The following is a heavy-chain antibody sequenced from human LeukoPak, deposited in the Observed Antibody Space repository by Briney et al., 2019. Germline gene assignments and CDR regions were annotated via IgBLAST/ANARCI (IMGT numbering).Heavy chain of an antibody. CDR1: GYTFTGYY. CDR3: ARASKAAAAGTGDY. D-gene: IGHD6-13*01. CDR2: INPNSGGT. V-gene: IGHV1-2*02. J-gene: IGHJ4*02. Sequence: GASVKVSCKASGYTFTGYYMHWVRQAPGQGLEWMGWINPNSGGTNYAQKFQGRVTMTRDTSISTAYMELSRLRSDDTAVYYCARASKAAAAGTGDYWGQGTLVTVSS.